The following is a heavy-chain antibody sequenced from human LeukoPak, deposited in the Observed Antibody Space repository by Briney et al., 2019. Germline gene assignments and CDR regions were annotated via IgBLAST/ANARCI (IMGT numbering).Heavy chain of an antibody. CDR1: GFTFSSYG. CDR2: IRYDGSNK. D-gene: IGHD3-3*01. J-gene: IGHJ4*02. Sequence: GGPLRLSCGASGFTFSSYGMHWVRQAPGKGLEWVAFIRYDGSNKYYAESVKGRFTISRDNSKNTLYLQMNSLRAEDTAVYYCAKPLKLVLEWLQIDYWGQGTLVTVSS. CDR3: AKPLKLVLEWLQIDY. V-gene: IGHV3-30*02.